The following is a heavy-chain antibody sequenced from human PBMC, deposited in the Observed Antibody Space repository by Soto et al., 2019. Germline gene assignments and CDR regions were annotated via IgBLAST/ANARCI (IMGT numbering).Heavy chain of an antibody. D-gene: IGHD1-26*01. CDR2: IYYSGST. V-gene: IGHV4-61*01. Sequence: SETLSLTCTVSGGSVSSGSYYWSWIRQPPGKGLEWIGYIYYSGSTNYNPSLKSRVTISVDTSKNQFSLKLSSVTAADTAVYYCASSVVGATMDYWGQGTLVTVSS. CDR1: GGSVSSGSYY. J-gene: IGHJ4*02. CDR3: ASSVVGATMDY.